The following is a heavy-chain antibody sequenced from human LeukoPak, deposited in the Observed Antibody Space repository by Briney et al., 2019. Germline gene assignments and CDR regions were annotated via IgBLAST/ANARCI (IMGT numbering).Heavy chain of an antibody. D-gene: IGHD2-15*01. CDR2: INHSGST. Sequence: SETLSLTCAVYGGSFSGYYWSWIRQPPGKGLEWIGEINHSGSTNCNPSLKSRVTISVDTSKNQFSPKLSSVTAADTAVYYCAIPYCSGGSCYSGGSEIFDYWGQGTLVTVSS. J-gene: IGHJ4*02. CDR1: GGSFSGYY. V-gene: IGHV4-34*01. CDR3: AIPYCSGGSCYSGGSEIFDY.